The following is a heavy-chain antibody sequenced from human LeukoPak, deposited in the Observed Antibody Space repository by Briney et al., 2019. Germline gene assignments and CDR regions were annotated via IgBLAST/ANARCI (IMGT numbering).Heavy chain of an antibody. V-gene: IGHV4-30-2*01. Sequence: SPSETLSLTCTVSGGSISSGGYYWSWIRQPPGKGLEWIGYIYHSGSTYYNPSLKSRVTISVDTSKNQFSLKLSSVTAADTAVYYCARDGSWEVGMRPDAFDIWGQGTMVTVSS. J-gene: IGHJ3*02. CDR3: ARDGSWEVGMRPDAFDI. CDR2: IYHSGST. D-gene: IGHD6-13*01. CDR1: GGSISSGGYY.